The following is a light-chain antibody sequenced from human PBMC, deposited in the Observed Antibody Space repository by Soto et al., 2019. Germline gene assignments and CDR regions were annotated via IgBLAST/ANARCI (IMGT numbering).Light chain of an antibody. CDR1: TGTVTSGHY. CDR2: DTS. CDR3: FLTYSGARV. Sequence: QAVVTQEPSLTVSPGGTVTLTCGSSTGTVTSGHYPYWFQQKPGQAPRTLIFDTSNKHSWTPARFSGSLLGGKAALTLSGAQPEDEADYYCFLTYSGARVFGGGTKLTVL. V-gene: IGLV7-46*01. J-gene: IGLJ2*01.